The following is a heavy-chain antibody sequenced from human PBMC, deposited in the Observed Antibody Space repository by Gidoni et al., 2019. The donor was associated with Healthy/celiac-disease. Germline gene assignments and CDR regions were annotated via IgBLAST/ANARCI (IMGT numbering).Heavy chain of an antibody. Sequence: GTGSLKPSETLSLTCAVYGGSFSGYYWSWIRQPPGKGLEWIGEINHSGSTNYNPSLKSRVTISVDTSKNQFSLKLSSVTAADTAVYYCARNHRVDYDSSGYSDYWGQGTLVTVSS. J-gene: IGHJ4*02. CDR2: INHSGST. D-gene: IGHD3-22*01. V-gene: IGHV4-34*01. CDR3: ARNHRVDYDSSGYSDY. CDR1: GGSFSGYY.